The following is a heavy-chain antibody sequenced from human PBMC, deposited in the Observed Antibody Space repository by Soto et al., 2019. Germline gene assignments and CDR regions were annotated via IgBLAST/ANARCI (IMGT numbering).Heavy chain of an antibody. CDR3: ARGPTPFEWKVAFDI. V-gene: IGHV3-64*01. CDR2: ISSNGGST. CDR1: GFTFSSYA. Sequence: GGSLRLSCAASGFTFSSYAMHWVRQAPGKGLEYVSAISSNGGSTYYANSVKGRFTISRDNSKNTLYLQMGSLRAEDMAVYYCARGPTPFEWKVAFDIWGQGTMVTVSS. D-gene: IGHD3-3*01. J-gene: IGHJ3*02.